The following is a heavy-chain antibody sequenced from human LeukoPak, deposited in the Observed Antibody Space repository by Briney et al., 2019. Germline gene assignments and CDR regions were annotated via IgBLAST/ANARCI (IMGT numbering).Heavy chain of an antibody. CDR3: ARDGGGYSYGYGSNAYYFDY. Sequence: GRSLRLSCAASGFTFSSYGMHWVRQAPGKGLEWVAVIWYDGSNKYYADSVKGRFTISRDNSKNTLYLQMNSLRAEDTAVYYCARDGGGYSYGYGSNAYYFDYWGQGTLVTVSS. D-gene: IGHD5-18*01. CDR1: GFTFSSYG. J-gene: IGHJ4*02. CDR2: IWYDGSNK. V-gene: IGHV3-33*01.